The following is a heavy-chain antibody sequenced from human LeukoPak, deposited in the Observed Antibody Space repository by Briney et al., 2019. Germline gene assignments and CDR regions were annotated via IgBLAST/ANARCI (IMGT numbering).Heavy chain of an antibody. V-gene: IGHV3-30*18. CDR2: ISYDGSNK. Sequence: GGSLRLSCAASGFTFSSYGMHWVRQAPGKGLEWVAVISYDGSNKYYADSVKSRFTISRDNSKNTLYLQMNSLRAEDTAVYYCAKEPTPGGAFYFDSWGQGTLVTVSS. CDR1: GFTFSSYG. D-gene: IGHD3-10*01. J-gene: IGHJ4*02. CDR3: AKEPTPGGAFYFDS.